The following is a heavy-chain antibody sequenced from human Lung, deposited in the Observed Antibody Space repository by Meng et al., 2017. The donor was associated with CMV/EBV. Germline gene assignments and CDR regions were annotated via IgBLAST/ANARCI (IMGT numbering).Heavy chain of an antibody. J-gene: IGHJ6*02. CDR1: GDTSSGYT. D-gene: IGHD2-21*01. Sequence: SVKVSCXASGDTSSGYTINWVRQAPGQGLEWVGRIIPILGTANYAQKLQGRVTFTADKSTSTAYMELSSLRSEDTAVYYCATDGGLGEVVLTINYHYYALDVCCQGTTVTVSS. CDR2: IIPILGTA. V-gene: IGHV1-69*08. CDR3: ATDGGLGEVVLTINYHYYALDV.